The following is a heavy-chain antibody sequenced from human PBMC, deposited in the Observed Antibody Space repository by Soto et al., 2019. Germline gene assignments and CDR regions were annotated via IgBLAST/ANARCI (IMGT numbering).Heavy chain of an antibody. Sequence: ASVKVSCKASGYTFTSYGISWVRQAPGQGLEWMGWISAYNGNTNYAQELQGRVTMTTDTSTSTAYMELRSLRSDDTAVYYCARLPGGYDSGWFDPWGQGTLVTVSS. CDR2: ISAYNGNT. J-gene: IGHJ5*02. D-gene: IGHD5-12*01. CDR3: ARLPGGYDSGWFDP. CDR1: GYTFTSYG. V-gene: IGHV1-18*01.